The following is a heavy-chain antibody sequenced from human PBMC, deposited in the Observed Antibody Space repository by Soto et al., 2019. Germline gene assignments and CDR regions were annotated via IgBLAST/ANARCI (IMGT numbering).Heavy chain of an antibody. J-gene: IGHJ4*02. CDR2: ISDDGSNK. Sequence: QVQLVESGGGVVQPGRSLRLSCGASGFTFSSFAMHWVRQAPGKGLEWVAVISDDGSNKYSADSVKGRFTISRDNSRNTLYLQMNSLRGEDTAVYSCARVEQWLYIAKYWGQGTLVTVSS. V-gene: IGHV3-30*04. CDR1: GFTFSSFA. D-gene: IGHD6-19*01. CDR3: ARVEQWLYIAKY.